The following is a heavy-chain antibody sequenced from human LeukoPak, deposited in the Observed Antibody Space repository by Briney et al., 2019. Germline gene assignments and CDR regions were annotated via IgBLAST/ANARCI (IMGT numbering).Heavy chain of an antibody. J-gene: IGHJ6*04. D-gene: IGHD5-18*01. V-gene: IGHV3-30-3*01. Sequence: GRSLRLSCAASGFTFSSYAMHWVRQAPGKGLEWVAVISYDGSNKYYADSVKGRFTISRDNSKNTLYLQMNSLRAEDTAVYYCARRIQLWLQAREDYYYGMDVWGKGTTVTVSS. CDR2: ISYDGSNK. CDR3: ARRIQLWLQAREDYYYGMDV. CDR1: GFTFSSYA.